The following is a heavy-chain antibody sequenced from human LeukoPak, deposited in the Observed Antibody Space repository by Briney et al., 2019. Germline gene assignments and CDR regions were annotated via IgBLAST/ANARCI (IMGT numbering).Heavy chain of an antibody. CDR3: ARDLYSSGYYYYYYYMDV. D-gene: IGHD3-22*01. J-gene: IGHJ6*03. Sequence: GASVKVSCKASGYTFTSYGISWVRQAPGQGLEWMGWISAYNGNTNYAQKLQGRVTMTTDTSTSTAYMELRSLRSDDTAVYYCARDLYSSGYYYYYYYMDVWGKGTTVTISS. CDR1: GYTFTSYG. CDR2: ISAYNGNT. V-gene: IGHV1-18*01.